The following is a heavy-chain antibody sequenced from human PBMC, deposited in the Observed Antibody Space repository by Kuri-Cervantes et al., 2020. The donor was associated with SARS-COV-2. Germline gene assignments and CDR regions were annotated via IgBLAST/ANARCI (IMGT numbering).Heavy chain of an antibody. J-gene: IGHJ4*02. V-gene: IGHV3-9*01. CDR1: GFTFDDYA. D-gene: IGHD2-2*02. CDR2: ISWNSGSI. Sequence: SLKISCAASGFTFDDYAMHWVRQAPGKGLEWVSGISWNSGSIGYADSVKGRFTISRGNAKNSLYPQMNSLRAEDTALYYCAKDIDTASVVVPAAINFDYWGQGTLVTVSS. CDR3: AKDIDTASVVVPAAINFDY.